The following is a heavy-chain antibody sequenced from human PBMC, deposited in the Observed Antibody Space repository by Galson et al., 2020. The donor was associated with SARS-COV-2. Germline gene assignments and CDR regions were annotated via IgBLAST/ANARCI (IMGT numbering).Heavy chain of an antibody. CDR2: ISYTGST. J-gene: IGHJ6*03. Sequence: SETLSLTCTVSGGSLRTIRDYWCWIRQPPGKGLEWIGSISYTGSTYYNPSLKSRVFLSVDTSKNQFSLTLSSVTAADTGVYYCARRKYYNYYMDVWGKGTTVTISS. V-gene: IGHV4-39*01. CDR1: GGSLRTIRDY. CDR3: ARRKYYNYYMDV.